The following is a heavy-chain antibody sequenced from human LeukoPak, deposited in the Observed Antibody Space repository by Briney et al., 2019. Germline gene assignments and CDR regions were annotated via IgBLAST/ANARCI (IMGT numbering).Heavy chain of an antibody. CDR3: AKDRRGSRSSGYYMTQDY. D-gene: IGHD3-22*01. Sequence: GGSLRLSCAASGFTSSTFAMTWLRQAPGKGLEWVSTISGNAITTYYADSVKGRFTISRDNSKNTLYLQMNSLRPEDTAIYYCAKDRRGSRSSGYYMTQDYWGQGAQVTVSS. CDR1: GFTSSTFA. J-gene: IGHJ4*02. CDR2: ISGNAITT. V-gene: IGHV3-23*01.